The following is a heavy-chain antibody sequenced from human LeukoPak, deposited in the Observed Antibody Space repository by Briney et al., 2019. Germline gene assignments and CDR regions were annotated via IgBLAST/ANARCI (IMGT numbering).Heavy chain of an antibody. J-gene: IGHJ3*02. CDR3: AKEQHPVGAFDI. CDR2: LRYDGSNK. Sequence: GGSLRLSCAASGFTFNSYGMHWVRQAPGRGLEWVAFLRYDGSNKYYADSVKGRFTISRDNSKNTLYLQMNSLRAEDTAVYYCAKEQHPVGAFDIWGQGTMVTVSS. D-gene: IGHD5-18*01. V-gene: IGHV3-30*02. CDR1: GFTFNSYG.